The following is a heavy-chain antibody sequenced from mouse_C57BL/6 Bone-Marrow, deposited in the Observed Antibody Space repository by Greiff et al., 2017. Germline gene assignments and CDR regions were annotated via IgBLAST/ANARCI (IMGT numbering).Heavy chain of an antibody. CDR1: GFTFNTYA. Sequence: EVKLVESGGGLVQPKGSLKLSCAASGFTFNTYAMHWVRQAPGKGLEWVARIRSKSSNYATYYADSVKDRFTISRDDSQSMLYLQMNNLKTKDTAMYYCVRVAPYYDYDLVTDAMDYWGQGTSVTVSS. J-gene: IGHJ4*01. CDR3: VRVAPYYDYDLVTDAMDY. D-gene: IGHD2-4*01. V-gene: IGHV10-3*01. CDR2: IRSKSSNYAT.